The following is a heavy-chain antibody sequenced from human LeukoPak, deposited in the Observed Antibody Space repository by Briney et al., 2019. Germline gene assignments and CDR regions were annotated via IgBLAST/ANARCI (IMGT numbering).Heavy chain of an antibody. CDR3: AKWSHRATGTTSNFDY. Sequence: GGSLRLSCAVSGFTFNNYAMSWVRQAPGRGLEWVSAISGSGVSTYYADSVKGRFTISRDNSKNTLYLQMNSLRAEDTAVYYCAKWSHRATGTTSNFDYWGQGTLVTVSS. D-gene: IGHD1-1*01. J-gene: IGHJ4*02. V-gene: IGHV3-23*01. CDR1: GFTFNNYA. CDR2: ISGSGVST.